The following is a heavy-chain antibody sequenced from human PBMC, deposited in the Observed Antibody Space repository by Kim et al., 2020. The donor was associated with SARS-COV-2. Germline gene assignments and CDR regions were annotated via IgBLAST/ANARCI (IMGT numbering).Heavy chain of an antibody. D-gene: IGHD3-3*01. V-gene: IGHV1-3*01. CDR3: ARVEFDY. Sequence: GNGNTKYSQKFQGRVTITRDTSASTAYMELSSLRSEDTAVYYCARVEFDYWGQGTLVTVSS. J-gene: IGHJ4*02. CDR2: GNGNT.